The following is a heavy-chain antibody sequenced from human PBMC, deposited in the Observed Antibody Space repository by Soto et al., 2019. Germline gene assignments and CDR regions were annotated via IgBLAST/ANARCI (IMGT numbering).Heavy chain of an antibody. CDR2: ISYDGSEK. D-gene: IGHD1-26*01. V-gene: IGHV3-30*03. J-gene: IGHJ4*02. CDR3: ASDRFRGTYYLRGVTYFFEE. Sequence: PGGSLRLSCAASGFTFSSYGMHWVRQAPGKGLEWVAVISYDGSEKNYLDSVKGRFTISRDNAKNSLYLQMNSLRAEDTAVYYCASDRFRGTYYLRGVTYFFEEWGQGAPVTVSS. CDR1: GFTFSSYG.